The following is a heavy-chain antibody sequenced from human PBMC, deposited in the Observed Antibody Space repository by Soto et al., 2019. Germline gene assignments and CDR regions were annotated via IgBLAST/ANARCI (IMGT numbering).Heavy chain of an antibody. J-gene: IGHJ5*02. V-gene: IGHV3-33*01. CDR1: GFTLSNYG. D-gene: IGHD3-10*01. CDR3: ARNVGSSGSSRWFDT. CDR2: IWYDGTTT. Sequence: QVQLVESGGGVVQPGRYLTLSCVASGFTLSNYGMHWVRQAPGKGLEWVAVIWYDGTTTYSADFVKGRFSISRDNSKNALFLQLSSLRAEDTAVYYCARNVGSSGSSRWFDTWGRGTLVTVSS.